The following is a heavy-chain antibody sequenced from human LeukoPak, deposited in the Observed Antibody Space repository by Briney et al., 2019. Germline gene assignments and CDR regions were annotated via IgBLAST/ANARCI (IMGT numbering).Heavy chain of an antibody. D-gene: IGHD1-26*01. CDR1: GFTVSSNY. J-gene: IGHJ1*01. Sequence: GGSLRLSCAASGFTVSSNYMSWVRQAPGKGLEWVSVIYSGGSTYYADSVKGRFTISRDNSKNTLYLQVNSLRAEDTAVYYCARVSLPEVGATQTEYFQHWGQGTLVTVSS. V-gene: IGHV3-53*01. CDR3: ARVSLPEVGATQTEYFQH. CDR2: IYSGGST.